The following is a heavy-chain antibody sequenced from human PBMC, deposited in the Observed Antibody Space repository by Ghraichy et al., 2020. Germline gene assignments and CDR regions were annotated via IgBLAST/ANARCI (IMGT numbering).Heavy chain of an antibody. D-gene: IGHD3-3*01. J-gene: IGHJ5*02. CDR1: GGSFSGYY. CDR3: ARGQPYYDFWSGYSTPSWFDP. Sequence: SETLSLTCAVYGGSFSGYYWSWIRQPPGKGLEWIGEINHSGSTNYNPSLKSRVTISVDTSKNQFSLKLSSVTAADTAVYYCARGQPYYDFWSGYSTPSWFDPWGQGILVTVSS. CDR2: INHSGST. V-gene: IGHV4-34*01.